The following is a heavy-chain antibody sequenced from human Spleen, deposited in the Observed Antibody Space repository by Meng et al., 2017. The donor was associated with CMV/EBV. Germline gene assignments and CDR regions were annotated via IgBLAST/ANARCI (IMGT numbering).Heavy chain of an antibody. V-gene: IGHV1-8*01. Sequence: YTFTSDDISWVRQATVQGLEWMGWMNPNSGNTGYAQKFQGRVTMTRNTSISTAYMELSSLRSEYTAVYYCARRGGYCSSTSCYGDFDYWGQGTLVTVSS. CDR2: MNPNSGNT. CDR3: ARRGGYCSSTSCYGDFDY. D-gene: IGHD2-2*01. CDR1: YTFTSDD. J-gene: IGHJ4*02.